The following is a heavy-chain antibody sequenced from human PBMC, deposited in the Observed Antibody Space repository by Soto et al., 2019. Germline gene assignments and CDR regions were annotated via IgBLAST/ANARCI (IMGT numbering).Heavy chain of an antibody. V-gene: IGHV3-9*01. D-gene: IGHD3-10*01. CDR3: AKDISFAMVRGATFDY. Sequence: SLRDSCAVAGFTCDDYARHWVRQKPGKGLEWVSGISWNSGSIGYADSVKGRFTISRDNAKNSLYLQMNSLRAEDTALYYCAKDISFAMVRGATFDYWGQGTLVTVSS. CDR1: GFTCDDYA. CDR2: ISWNSGSI. J-gene: IGHJ4*02.